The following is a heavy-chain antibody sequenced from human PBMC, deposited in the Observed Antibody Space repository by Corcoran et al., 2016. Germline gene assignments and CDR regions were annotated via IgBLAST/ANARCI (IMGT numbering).Heavy chain of an antibody. CDR1: GGSISSSSYY. D-gene: IGHD2-2*01. J-gene: IGHJ3*02. CDR2: IYYSGST. CDR3: ARSKVVPAASHRHDAFDI. Sequence: QLQLQESGPGLVKPSETLSLTCTVSGGSISSSSYYWGWIRQPPGKGLEWIGSIYYSGSTYYNPSLKSRVTISVDTSKNQFSLKLSSVTAADPAVYYCARSKVVPAASHRHDAFDIWGQGTMVTVSS. V-gene: IGHV4-39*07.